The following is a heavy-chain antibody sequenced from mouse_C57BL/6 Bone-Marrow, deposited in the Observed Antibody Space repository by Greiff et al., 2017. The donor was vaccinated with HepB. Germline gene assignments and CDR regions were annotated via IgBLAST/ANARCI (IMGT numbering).Heavy chain of an antibody. CDR2: IDPENGDT. Sequence: VQLQQSGAELVRPGASVKLSCTASGFNIKDDYMHWVKQRPEQGLEWIGWIDPENGDTEYASKFQGKATITADTSYNTAYLQLSSLTSEDTAVYYCTTLVYDGYPAWFAYWGQGTLVTVSA. D-gene: IGHD2-3*01. V-gene: IGHV14-4*01. J-gene: IGHJ3*01. CDR3: TTLVYDGYPAWFAY. CDR1: GFNIKDDY.